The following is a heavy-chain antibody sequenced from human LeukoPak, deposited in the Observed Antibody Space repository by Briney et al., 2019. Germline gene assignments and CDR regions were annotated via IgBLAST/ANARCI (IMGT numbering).Heavy chain of an antibody. D-gene: IGHD6-6*01. CDR2: INHSGST. CDR3: AGVVPSIPSVFDY. J-gene: IGHJ4*02. CDR1: GGSFSGYY. V-gene: IGHV4-34*01. Sequence: PSETLSLTCAVYGGSFSGYYWSWIRQPPGKGLEWIGEINHSGSTNYNPSLKSRVTISVDTSKNQFSLKLSSVTAADTAVYYCAGVVPSIPSVFDYWGQGALVTVSS.